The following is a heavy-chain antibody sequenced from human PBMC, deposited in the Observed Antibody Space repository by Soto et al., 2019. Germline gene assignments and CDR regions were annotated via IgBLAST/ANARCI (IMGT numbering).Heavy chain of an antibody. CDR3: ARDGMATGGVDY. CDR2: IYYSGST. CDR1: GGFISNYY. V-gene: IGHV4-59*01. D-gene: IGHD5-12*01. Sequence: QVQLQESGPGLVKPSETLSLTCTVSGGFISNYYWSWIRQPQGKGLEYIGYIYYSGSTNYNASLKGRVTISLDTSKNQFSLTLSSVTAADTAGYYCARDGMATGGVDYWGQGTLVTVSS. J-gene: IGHJ4*02.